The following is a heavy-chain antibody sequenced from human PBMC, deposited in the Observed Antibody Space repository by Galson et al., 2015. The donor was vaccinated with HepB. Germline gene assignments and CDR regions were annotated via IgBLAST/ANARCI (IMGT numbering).Heavy chain of an antibody. J-gene: IGHJ6*02. V-gene: IGHV3-33*01. CDR2: IWYDGSNK. D-gene: IGHD2-2*03. CDR1: GFTFSSYG. Sequence: SLRLSCAASGFTFSSYGMHWVRQAPGKGLEWVAVIWYDGSNKYYADSVKGRFTISRDNSKNTLHLQMNSLRAEDTAVYYCARGWILWEKIYGMDVWGQGTTVTVSS. CDR3: ARGWILWEKIYGMDV.